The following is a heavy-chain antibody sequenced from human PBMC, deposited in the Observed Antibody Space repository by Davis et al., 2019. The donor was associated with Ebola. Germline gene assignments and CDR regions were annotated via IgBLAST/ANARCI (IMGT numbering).Heavy chain of an antibody. D-gene: IGHD3-10*01. J-gene: IGHJ2*01. CDR1: GFTFSNYW. Sequence: GSLRLSCVASGFTFSNYWMTWVRQAPGKGLEWVSSISSSSYYIYYADSLKGRFTISRDNAKNTVFLQMDSLRADDTALYYCARDAGGDWYFDLWGRGTLVTVSS. V-gene: IGHV3-21*01. CDR2: ISSSSYYI. CDR3: ARDAGGDWYFDL.